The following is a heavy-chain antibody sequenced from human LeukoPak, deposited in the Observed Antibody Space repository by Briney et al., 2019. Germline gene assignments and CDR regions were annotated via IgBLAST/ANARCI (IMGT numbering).Heavy chain of an antibody. V-gene: IGHV1-69*01. CDR1: GGTFSSYA. CDR2: IIPIFGTA. CDR3: ARAGIAAAGTLDY. J-gene: IGHJ4*02. D-gene: IGHD6-13*01. Sequence: PRASVKVSCKASGGTFSSYAISWVRQAPGQGLEWMGGIIPIFGTANYAQKFQGRVTITADESTSTAYMELSSLRSEDTAAYYCARAGIAAAGTLDYWGQGTLVTVSS.